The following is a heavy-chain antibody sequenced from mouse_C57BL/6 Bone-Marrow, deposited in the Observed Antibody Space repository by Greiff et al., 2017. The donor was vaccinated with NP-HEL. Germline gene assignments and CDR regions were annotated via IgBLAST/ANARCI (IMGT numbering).Heavy chain of an antibody. Sequence: VKLQQSGPELVKPGASVKISCKASGYAFSSSWMNWVKQRPGKGLEWIGRIYPGDGDTNYNGKFKGKATLTADKSSSTAYMQLSSLTSEDSAVYFCADGYYTFFWGQGTLVTVSA. CDR1: GYAFSSSW. CDR2: IYPGDGDT. D-gene: IGHD2-3*01. CDR3: ADGYYTFF. J-gene: IGHJ3*01. V-gene: IGHV1-82*01.